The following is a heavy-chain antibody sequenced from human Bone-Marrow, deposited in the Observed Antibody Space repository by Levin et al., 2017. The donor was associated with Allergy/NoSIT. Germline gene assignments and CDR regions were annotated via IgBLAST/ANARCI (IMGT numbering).Heavy chain of an antibody. D-gene: IGHD3-10*01. V-gene: IGHV4-31*03. CDR3: TRDGGTGSFYNRPFHF. CDR2: IYHGGIT. CDR1: GGPVGSGGYY. J-gene: IGHJ4*02. Sequence: SCSVSGGPVGSGGYYWSWVRQRPGKGLEWIGYIYHGGITKYNPAYDSRAVISVNMSKNQLSLRLMSVTATDTAVYYCTRDGGTGSFYNRPFHFWGQGILVTVSS.